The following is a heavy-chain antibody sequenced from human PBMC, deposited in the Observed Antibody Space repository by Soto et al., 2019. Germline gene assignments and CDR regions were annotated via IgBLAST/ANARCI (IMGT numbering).Heavy chain of an antibody. J-gene: IGHJ4*02. Sequence: PGGSLRRSCAASGFTFSRHAMGWLRQAPGTGPEWVAFVDGSGGDTSYADSVKGRFTISRDNSDNSLYLHMNSLRAEDTGRYFCSKEIFAAAYAGTSAFYLWGQGTLVTVYS. D-gene: IGHD2-8*01. CDR3: SKEIFAAAYAGTSAFYL. CDR2: VDGSGGDT. CDR1: GFTFSRHA. V-gene: IGHV3-23*01.